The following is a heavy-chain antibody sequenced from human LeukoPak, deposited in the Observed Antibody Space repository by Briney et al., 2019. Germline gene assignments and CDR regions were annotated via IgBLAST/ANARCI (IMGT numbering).Heavy chain of an antibody. CDR2: ISYSGFT. V-gene: IGHV4-59*08. J-gene: IGHJ4*02. CDR1: GGSISSYQ. D-gene: IGHD2/OR15-2a*01. CDR3: AGHHPRNTVDF. Sequence: SETLSLTCTISGGSISSYQWSWIRQPPGKGLEWIGYISYSGFTNYNPSLKSRVTISLDTSKNQFSLKLTSVTAADTAVYYCAGHHPRNTVDFWGQGTLVTVSS.